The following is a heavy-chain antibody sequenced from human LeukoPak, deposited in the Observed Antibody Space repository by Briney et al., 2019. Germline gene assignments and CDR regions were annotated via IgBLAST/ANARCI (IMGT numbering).Heavy chain of an antibody. J-gene: IGHJ4*02. CDR2: FDPEDGET. CDR1: GYTLTELS. V-gene: IGHV1-24*01. D-gene: IGHD3-10*01. CDR3: ATGLGSGSYYTPFDY. Sequence: GASVKVSCKVSGYTLTELSTHWVRQAPGKGLEWMGGFDPEDGETIYAQKFQGRVTMTEDTSTDTAYMELSSLRSEDTAVYYCATGLGSGSYYTPFDYWGQGTLVTVSS.